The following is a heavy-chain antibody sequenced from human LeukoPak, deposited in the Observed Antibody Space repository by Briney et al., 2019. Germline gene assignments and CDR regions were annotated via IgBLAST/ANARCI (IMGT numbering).Heavy chain of an antibody. CDR2: IYSGGST. Sequence: GGSPRLSCAASGFTVSSNYMSWVRQAPGKGLEWVSVIYSGGSTYYADSVKGRFTISRDNSKNTLYLQMNSLRAEDTAVYYCARAGEYSDDAFDIWGQGTMVTVSS. CDR1: GFTVSSNY. V-gene: IGHV3-53*01. J-gene: IGHJ3*02. CDR3: ARAGEYSDDAFDI. D-gene: IGHD4-17*01.